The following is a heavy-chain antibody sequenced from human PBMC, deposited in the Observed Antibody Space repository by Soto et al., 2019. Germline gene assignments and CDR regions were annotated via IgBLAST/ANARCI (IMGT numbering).Heavy chain of an antibody. CDR2: VYYGGST. D-gene: IGHD3-22*01. CDR1: GGSISSSSYY. J-gene: IGHJ6*02. Sequence: QLHLQESGPGLVKPSETLSLTCTVSGGSISSSSYYWGWIRQPPGKGLEWIGNVYYGGSTYYNPSLTSRVNRSVETSKGEFSLKLSLVTAGDTAVYYCAGGDYYHSSGYYCYYYTMDVWGQGTTVTVSS. CDR3: AGGDYYHSSGYYCYYYTMDV. V-gene: IGHV4-39*01.